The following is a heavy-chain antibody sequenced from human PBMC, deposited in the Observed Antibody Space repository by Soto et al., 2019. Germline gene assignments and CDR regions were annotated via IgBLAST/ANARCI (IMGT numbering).Heavy chain of an antibody. D-gene: IGHD5-12*01. CDR2: IFYSENT. V-gene: IGHV4-61*01. J-gene: IGHJ5*02. Sequence: PSETLSLTCTVSGDSVTSGSHYWSWIRQPPGKGLEYIGYIFYSENTSYHPSHKSRVTISVDTSKNQFSLKLSSVTAADTAVYYCARAGVSGYSGYEPNWFDPWGQGTLVTVSS. CDR3: ARAGVSGYSGYEPNWFDP. CDR1: GDSVTSGSHY.